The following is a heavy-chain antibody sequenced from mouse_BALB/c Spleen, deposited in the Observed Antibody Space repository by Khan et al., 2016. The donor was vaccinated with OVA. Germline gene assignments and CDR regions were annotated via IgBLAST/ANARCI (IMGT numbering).Heavy chain of an antibody. J-gene: IGHJ4*01. Sequence: QIQLVQSGPELKNPGETVKISCKASGYTFTIYGMNWVRQAPGKGLKWMGWINTYTGEPTYADDFKGRFAFSLETSASTAFLQINNLKNEDTATYCCARGGHNGTMDYWGQGTSVTVSA. CDR3: ARGGHNGTMDY. CDR2: INTYTGEP. CDR1: GYTFTIYG. D-gene: IGHD3-1*01. V-gene: IGHV9-3-1*01.